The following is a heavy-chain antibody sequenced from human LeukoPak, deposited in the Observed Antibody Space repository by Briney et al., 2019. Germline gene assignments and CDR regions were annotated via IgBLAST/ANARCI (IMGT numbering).Heavy chain of an antibody. V-gene: IGHV7-4-1*02. D-gene: IGHD3-16*02. Sequence: GASVKVSCKASGYTFTGYYMHWVRQAPGQGLEWMGWIHPSTGNPTYAQGFTGRFVFSLDTSVSTTYLQIRSLKAEDTAVYYCARAFQSLGGLSLPDFWGQGTLVTVSS. J-gene: IGHJ4*02. CDR1: GYTFTGYY. CDR3: ARAFQSLGGLSLPDF. CDR2: IHPSTGNP.